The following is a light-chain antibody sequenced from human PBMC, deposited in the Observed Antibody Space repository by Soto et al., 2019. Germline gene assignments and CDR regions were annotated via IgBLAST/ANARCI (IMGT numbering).Light chain of an antibody. CDR3: QQYDRLPLT. V-gene: IGKV1-33*01. Sequence: DIQMTQSPSSLSASVGDRVTITYHPIQAIGNYLNWYQVKPGKAPKLLIYDASSLETGVPLRFSGSSSKTDFTFTISSLQFEDVATYYCQQYDRLPLTFGGGTKLEIK. CDR2: DAS. J-gene: IGKJ4*01. CDR1: QAIGNY.